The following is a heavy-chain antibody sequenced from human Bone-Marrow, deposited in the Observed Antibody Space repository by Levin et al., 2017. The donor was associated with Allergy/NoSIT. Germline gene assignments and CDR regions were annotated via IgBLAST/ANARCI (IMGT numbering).Heavy chain of an antibody. J-gene: IGHJ4*02. CDR2: IKSKTDGGTT. CDR3: TTGSKRYSSGWYSYDY. V-gene: IGHV3-15*01. CDR1: GFTFSNAW. Sequence: GGSLRLSCAASGFTFSNAWMSWVRQAPGKGLEWVGRIKSKTDGGTTDYAAPVKGRFTISRDDSKNTLYLQMNSLKTEDTAVYYCTTGSKRYSSGWYSYDYWGQGTLVTVSS. D-gene: IGHD6-19*01.